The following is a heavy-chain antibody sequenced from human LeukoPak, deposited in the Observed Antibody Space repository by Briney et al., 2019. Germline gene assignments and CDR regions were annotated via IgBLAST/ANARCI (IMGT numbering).Heavy chain of an antibody. CDR2: IIPIFGTA. J-gene: IGHJ3*02. Sequence: SVKVSCKASGGTFSSYAISWVRQAPGQGLEWMGGIIPIFGTANYAQKFQGRVTITADESTSTAYMELSSLRSEDTAVYYCASASSSFLTFDIWGQGTMVTVSS. CDR1: GGTFSSYA. CDR3: ASASSSFLTFDI. V-gene: IGHV1-69*13. D-gene: IGHD6-13*01.